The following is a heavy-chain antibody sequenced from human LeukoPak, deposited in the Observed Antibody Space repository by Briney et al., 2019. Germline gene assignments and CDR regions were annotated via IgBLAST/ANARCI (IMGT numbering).Heavy chain of an antibody. CDR3: ARVAEAAAFDS. V-gene: IGHV3-48*01. D-gene: IGHD6-13*01. J-gene: IGHJ4*02. Sequence: GGSLRLSCAASGFTFSSYSMNWVRQAPGKGLEWVSYISSSSSTIYYADSVKGRFTISRDNAKNSLYLQMNSLKPEDTAVYYCARVAEAAAFDSWGQGTLVTVSS. CDR2: ISSSSSTI. CDR1: GFTFSSYS.